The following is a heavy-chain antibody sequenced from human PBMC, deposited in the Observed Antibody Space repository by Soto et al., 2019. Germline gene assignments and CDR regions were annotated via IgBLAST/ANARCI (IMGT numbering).Heavy chain of an antibody. CDR1: GFSLTTSGVG. CDR2: IYWDDDK. V-gene: IGHV2-5*02. J-gene: IGHJ4*02. CDR3: ATRILRTVCGLVTTTEIYFDF. Sequence: QITLNESGPTVVKPAETLTLTCTFSGFSLTTSGVGVGWIRQSPGKAPEWLALIYWDDDKRYSASLKSRLTITKDTSNKQVVLTMASVDPADTATYFWATRILRTVCGLVTTTEIYFDFWGQGTPVVVSS. D-gene: IGHD3-3*01.